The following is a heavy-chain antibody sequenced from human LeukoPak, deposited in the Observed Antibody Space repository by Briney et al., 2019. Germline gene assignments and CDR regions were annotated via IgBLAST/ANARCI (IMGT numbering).Heavy chain of an antibody. D-gene: IGHD2-21*02. CDR1: GFTFSAYA. J-gene: IGHJ6*02. CDR3: AKVCGGDCFTYYYYGMDV. V-gene: IGHV3-23*05. CDR2: IGSDNKS. Sequence: GGSLRLSCEASGFTFSAYAMTWVRQAPGKGLEWVSSIGSDNKSHYSESVKGRFAISRDNSKNTLYLQMNSLRAEDTAVYYCAKVCGGDCFTYYYYGMDVWGQGTTVTVSS.